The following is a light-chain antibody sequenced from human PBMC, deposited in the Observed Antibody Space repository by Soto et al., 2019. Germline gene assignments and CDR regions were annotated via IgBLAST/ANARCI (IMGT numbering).Light chain of an antibody. J-gene: IGKJ4*01. CDR1: QTISNW. Sequence: EIQMTQSPSTLSASVGCRVTVTCRASQTISNWLAWYQQKPGKAPKVLIFDASTLDGGVPSRFSGRRSGTDFTLTISSLQPSDFATYYCQQYNTYPLTFGGGTKVDIK. V-gene: IGKV1-5*01. CDR2: DAS. CDR3: QQYNTYPLT.